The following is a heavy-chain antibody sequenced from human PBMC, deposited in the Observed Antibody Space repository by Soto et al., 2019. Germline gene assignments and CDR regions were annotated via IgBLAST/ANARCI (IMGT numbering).Heavy chain of an antibody. D-gene: IGHD2-15*01. Sequence: EVQLVESGGGLVQPGRSLRLSCAASGFTFDDYAMHWVRQAPGKGLEWVSGISWNSGNIDYADSVKGRFTISRDNAKNSLYLQMSSLRAEDPAFYYCVKDASPFCSGNTCGPTWGRGTLVTV. CDR2: ISWNSGNI. J-gene: IGHJ5*02. CDR1: GFTFDDYA. V-gene: IGHV3-9*01. CDR3: VKDASPFCSGNTCGPT.